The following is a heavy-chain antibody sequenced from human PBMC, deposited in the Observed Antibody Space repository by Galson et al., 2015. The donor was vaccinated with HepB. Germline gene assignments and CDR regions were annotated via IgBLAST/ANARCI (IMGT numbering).Heavy chain of an antibody. V-gene: IGHV3-11*05. CDR1: GFTLSDYY. Sequence: SLRLSCAASGFTLSDYYMSWVRQAPGEGLEWVAHISITSTHIYYGDSVKGRFAISRDNANNLLYLQMNSLRAEDTAVYYCVRDLRGSGTLYYYYGMDVWGQGTTVTVSS. CDR3: VRDLRGSGTLYYYYGMDV. CDR2: ISITSTHI. D-gene: IGHD3-10*01. J-gene: IGHJ6*02.